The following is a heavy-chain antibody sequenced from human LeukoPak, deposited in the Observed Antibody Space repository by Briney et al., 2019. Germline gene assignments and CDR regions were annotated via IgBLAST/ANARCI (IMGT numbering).Heavy chain of an antibody. CDR3: AKDSSGSYVYYFDY. J-gene: IGHJ4*02. D-gene: IGHD1-26*01. V-gene: IGHV3-23*01. CDR1: GFTFSSYA. Sequence: GGSLRLSCAASGFTFSSYAMSWVRQAPGKGLEWVSAISGSGGSTYYADSVKGRFTIFRDNSKNTLYLQMNSLRAEDTAVYYCAKDSSGSYVYYFDYWGQGTLVTVSS. CDR2: ISGSGGST.